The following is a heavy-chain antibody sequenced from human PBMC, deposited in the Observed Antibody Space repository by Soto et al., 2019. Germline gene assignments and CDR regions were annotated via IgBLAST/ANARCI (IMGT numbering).Heavy chain of an antibody. CDR2: ISAYNGNT. Sequence: GASVKVSCKASGYTFTSYGISWVRQAPGQGLEWMGWISAYNGNTNYAQKLQGRVTMTTDTSTSTAYMELRSLRSDDTAVYYCARDPLPAIPYSSRGDFDIWGQGTMVTVSS. J-gene: IGHJ3*02. CDR3: ARDPLPAIPYSSRGDFDI. D-gene: IGHD2-2*01. V-gene: IGHV1-18*04. CDR1: GYTFTSYG.